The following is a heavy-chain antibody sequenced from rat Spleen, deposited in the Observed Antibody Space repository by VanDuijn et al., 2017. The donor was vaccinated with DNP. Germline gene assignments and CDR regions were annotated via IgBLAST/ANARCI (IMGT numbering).Heavy chain of an antibody. J-gene: IGHJ2*01. CDR3: ARSGRSFDY. Sequence: EVQLVESGGGLVQPGRSLTLSCAASGFTFSSYGMAWVRQTPTKGLEWVSSITTGGGTFYYRDSVKGRFTVSRDDAKSTLFLQMDSLRSEDTATYYCARSGRSFDYWGQGVMVTVSS. CDR1: GFTFSSYG. V-gene: IGHV5S13*01. CDR2: ITTGGGTF. D-gene: IGHD5-1*01.